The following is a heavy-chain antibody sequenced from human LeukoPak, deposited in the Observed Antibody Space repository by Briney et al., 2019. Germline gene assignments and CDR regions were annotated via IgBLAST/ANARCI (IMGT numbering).Heavy chain of an antibody. CDR3: ASMSSGWYAPNDYGMDV. V-gene: IGHV1-18*01. J-gene: IGHJ6*02. D-gene: IGHD6-19*01. CDR1: GYTFTSYG. Sequence: ASVRVSCKASGYTFTSYGISWVRQAPGQGLEWMGWISAYNGNTNYAQKLQGRVTMTTDTSTSTAYMELRSLRSDDTAVYYCASMSSGWYAPNDYGMDVWGQGTT. CDR2: ISAYNGNT.